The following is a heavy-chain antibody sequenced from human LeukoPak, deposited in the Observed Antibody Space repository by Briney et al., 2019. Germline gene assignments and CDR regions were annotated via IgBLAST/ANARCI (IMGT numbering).Heavy chain of an antibody. CDR2: TYKRSMWYS. CDR1: GDSVSNNNAA. D-gene: IGHD5-12*01. J-gene: IGHJ6*02. V-gene: IGHV6-1*01. Sequence: SQTLSLTCAISGDSVSNNNAAWNWIRQSPSRGLEWLGRTYKRSMWYSDYAESVKSRITISPDTPKNQFSLQLNSVTPEDTAVYYCARGIRGLNYYGTDVWGQGTTVTVSS. CDR3: ARGIRGLNYYGTDV.